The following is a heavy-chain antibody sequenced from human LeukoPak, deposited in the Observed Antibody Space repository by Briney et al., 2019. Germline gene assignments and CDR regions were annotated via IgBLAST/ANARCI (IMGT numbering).Heavy chain of an antibody. CDR3: GRDVGP. J-gene: IGHJ5*02. CDR1: GFTSSA. V-gene: IGHV3-30*14. Sequence: PGGSLRLSCAASGFTSSAIHWVRQSPGKGLEWLAIISFDGAYRYYADSVKGRFTISRDSSKNTMYLQMNSLRVEDTAMYYCGRDVGPWGQGTLVTVSS. CDR2: ISFDGAYR.